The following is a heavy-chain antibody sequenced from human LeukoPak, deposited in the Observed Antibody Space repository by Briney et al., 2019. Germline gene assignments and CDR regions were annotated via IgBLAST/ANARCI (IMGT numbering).Heavy chain of an antibody. CDR3: ARLSTVPGNWASEY. Sequence: PSETLSLTCTVSGGSISYYYWSWIRQPPGRGLEWIGYIYYTGGTKYNPSLESRVTILVDTPKNQFSLKLRSVTAADTAVYYCARLSTVPGNWASEYWGQGTLVTVSS. J-gene: IGHJ4*02. V-gene: IGHV4-59*08. CDR1: GGSISYYY. D-gene: IGHD6-19*01. CDR2: IYYTGGT.